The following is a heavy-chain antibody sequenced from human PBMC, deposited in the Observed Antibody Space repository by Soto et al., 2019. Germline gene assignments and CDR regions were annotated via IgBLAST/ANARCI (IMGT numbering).Heavy chain of an antibody. CDR2: IKSKTDGGTT. CDR3: ATDPDCSSTNCYFDY. CDR1: GFTFSNAW. Sequence: EVQLVESGGGMVKPGGSLRLSCAASGFTFSNAWMNWVRQAPGKGLEWVGRIKSKTDGGTTDYAAPVKGRFTISRDDSKNTLYLQMNRLKTEDTAVYYCATDPDCSSTNCYFDYWGQGTLVTASS. V-gene: IGHV3-15*07. D-gene: IGHD2-2*01. J-gene: IGHJ4*02.